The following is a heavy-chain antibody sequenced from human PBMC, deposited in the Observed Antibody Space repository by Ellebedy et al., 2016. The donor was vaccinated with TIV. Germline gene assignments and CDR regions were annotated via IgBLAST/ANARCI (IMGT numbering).Heavy chain of an antibody. CDR1: GYTFTSYG. J-gene: IGHJ4*02. CDR2: ISAYNGNT. V-gene: IGHV1-18*01. Sequence: AASVKVSCKASGYTFTSYGISWVRQAPGQGLEWMGWISAYNGNTNYAQKFQGRVTITRDTSASTAYMELSSLRSEDTDVYYCARDRDYGTFDYWGQGTLVTVSS. CDR3: ARDRDYGTFDY. D-gene: IGHD4-17*01.